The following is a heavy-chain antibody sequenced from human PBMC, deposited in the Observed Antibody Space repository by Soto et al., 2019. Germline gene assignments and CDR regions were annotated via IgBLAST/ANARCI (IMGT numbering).Heavy chain of an antibody. CDR1: DGAFSRDY. CDR2: INHSVRT. D-gene: IGHD2-2*01. V-gene: IGHV4-34*01. Sequence: SETLSLPCAVYDGAFSRDYWIWIRQPPGKGLEWIGDINHSVRTNYNPSPKRPATLSVDTSKNQCSLKKTSVSDADTAVYISGRGHSTPVVPTAPSWFDPWGQGTLVTVSS. CDR3: GRGHSTPVVPTAPSWFDP. J-gene: IGHJ5*02.